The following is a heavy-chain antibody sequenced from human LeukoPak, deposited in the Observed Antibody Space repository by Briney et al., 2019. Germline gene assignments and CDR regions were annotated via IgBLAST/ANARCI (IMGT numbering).Heavy chain of an antibody. J-gene: IGHJ4*02. V-gene: IGHV3-48*03. CDR3: ARGLYDSSGPLDY. CDR1: GFTFSSYE. CDR2: ISSSGSSI. D-gene: IGHD3-22*01. Sequence: GGSLRLSCAASGFTFSSYEMNWVRQAPGKGLERLSYISSSGSSIYYADSVKGRFAISRDNAENSLYLQLKSLRAEDTAVYYCARGLYDSSGPLDYWGQGTLVAISS.